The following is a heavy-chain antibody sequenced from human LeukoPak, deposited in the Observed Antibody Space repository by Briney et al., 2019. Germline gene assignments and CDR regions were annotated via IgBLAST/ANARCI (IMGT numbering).Heavy chain of an antibody. V-gene: IGHV4-31*03. Sequence: PSETLYLTCTVSGGSISSGGYYWSWIRQHPGKGLEWIGYIYYSGSTYYNPSLKSRVTISVDTSKNQFSLKLSSVTAADTAVYYCARDEEGGDGYNYFDYWGQGTLVTVSS. CDR3: ARDEEGGDGYNYFDY. J-gene: IGHJ4*02. CDR1: GGSISSGGYY. D-gene: IGHD5-24*01. CDR2: IYYSGST.